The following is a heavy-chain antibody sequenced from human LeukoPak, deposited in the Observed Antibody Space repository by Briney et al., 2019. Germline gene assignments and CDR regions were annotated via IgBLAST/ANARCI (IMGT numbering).Heavy chain of an antibody. CDR2: IRYDGSNK. CDR3: AKGASNSSPVAPPLY. V-gene: IGHV3-30*02. Sequence: GGSLRLSCAASGFTFSSYGMHWVRQAPGKGLEWVAFIRYDGSNKYYADSVKGRFTISRDNSKNTLYLQMNSLRAEDTAVYYCAKGASNSSPVAPPLYWGQGTLVTVSS. CDR1: GFTFSSYG. D-gene: IGHD6-13*01. J-gene: IGHJ4*02.